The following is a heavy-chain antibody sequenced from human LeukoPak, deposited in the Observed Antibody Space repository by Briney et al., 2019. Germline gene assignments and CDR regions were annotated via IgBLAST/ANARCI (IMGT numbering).Heavy chain of an antibody. D-gene: IGHD6-13*01. CDR2: ISSSSSYI. J-gene: IGHJ4*02. CDR1: GFTFSSYS. Sequence: GGSLRLSCAASGFTFSSYSMNWVRQAPGKGLKWVSSISSSSSYIYYADSVKGRFTISRDNAKNSLYLQMNSLRAEDTAVYYCARDQSGIAAGALSDWGQGTLVTVSS. V-gene: IGHV3-21*01. CDR3: ARDQSGIAAGALSD.